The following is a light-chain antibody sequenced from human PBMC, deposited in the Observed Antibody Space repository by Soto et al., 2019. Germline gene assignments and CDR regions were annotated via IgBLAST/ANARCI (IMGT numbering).Light chain of an antibody. CDR2: DAS. CDR3: QQYDNLPLT. V-gene: IGKV1-33*01. Sequence: DLQITQSTSSLSSSVGDRVTITCHSSQVIKNYLNWYQQKSVNALKLLIYDASDLETGVPSRFSGSGSGTDFTFTINSLQPEDIATYYCQQYDNLPLTFGGGTKVDIK. J-gene: IGKJ4*01. CDR1: QVIKNY.